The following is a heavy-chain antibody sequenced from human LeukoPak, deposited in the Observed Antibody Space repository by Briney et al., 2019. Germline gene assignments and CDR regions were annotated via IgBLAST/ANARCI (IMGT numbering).Heavy chain of an antibody. V-gene: IGHV3-23*01. CDR3: AKESFMFRGIGYFGY. CDR2: ISATGSST. J-gene: IGHJ4*02. CDR1: GFTFSSYA. D-gene: IGHD3-10*01. Sequence: GGSLRHSCAASGFTFSSYAMNWVRQAPGKGLEWVSSISATGSSTYYADSVKGRFTISRDDSKNMMYLQMNSLRAEDTALYYCAKESFMFRGIGYFGYWGQGTLVTVSS.